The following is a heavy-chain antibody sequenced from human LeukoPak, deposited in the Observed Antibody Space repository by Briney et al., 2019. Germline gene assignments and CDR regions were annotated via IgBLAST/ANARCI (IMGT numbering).Heavy chain of an antibody. J-gene: IGHJ4*02. CDR1: GFTFSSYA. V-gene: IGHV3-23*01. CDR3: ASQLPAYYYDSSGYPWY. CDR2: ISGSGGST. D-gene: IGHD3-22*01. Sequence: GGSLRLSCAASGFTFSSYAMSWVRQAPGKGLEWVSAISGSGGSTYYAVSVKGRLTISRDNSKNTLYLQMNSLRAEDTAVYYCASQLPAYYYDSSGYPWYWGQGTLVTVSS.